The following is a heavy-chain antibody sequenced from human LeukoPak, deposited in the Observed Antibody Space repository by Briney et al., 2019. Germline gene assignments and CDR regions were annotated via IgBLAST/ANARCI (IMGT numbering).Heavy chain of an antibody. CDR2: ISGNGGST. CDR1: GFTFSSYS. J-gene: IGHJ3*02. D-gene: IGHD6-6*01. Sequence: PGGSLRLSCAASGFTFSSYSMNWVRQAPGKGLEWVSSISGNGGSTYYAVSVQGRFTISRDNSKNTLYLQMNSLKVEGTAVYYCAKNRWAARIIIDAFDIWGQGTMVTVSS. V-gene: IGHV3-23*01. CDR3: AKNRWAARIIIDAFDI.